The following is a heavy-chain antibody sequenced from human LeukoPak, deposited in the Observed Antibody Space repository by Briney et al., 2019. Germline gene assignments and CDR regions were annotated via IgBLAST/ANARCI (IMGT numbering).Heavy chain of an antibody. CDR3: ARSGPDLGFDY. Sequence: GGSLRISCAASGFTFSNYAMTWVRQAPGKGLEWVSAISGSGASTYYGDSVKGRFTISRDNSKNTLYLQMNSLRAEDWAVYYCARSGPDLGFDYWGQGTLVIVSS. CDR1: GFTFSNYA. V-gene: IGHV3-23*01. J-gene: IGHJ4*02. CDR2: ISGSGAST.